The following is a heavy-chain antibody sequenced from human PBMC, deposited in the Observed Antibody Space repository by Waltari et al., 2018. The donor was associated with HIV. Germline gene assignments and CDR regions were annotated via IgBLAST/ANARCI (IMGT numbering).Heavy chain of an antibody. CDR1: EYTFSSCD. D-gene: IGHD3-9*01. CDR2: MNPNSGNA. J-gene: IGHJ4*02. Sequence: QVHLVQSGAEVKKPGASVKVSCRSSEYTFSSCDINWVRQATGQGLEWMGWMNPNSGNAGYSQKFQGRVTMTRDTSTRTAYMELTSLRSEDTAVYYCVTGGRLGAEGVSHDFWGQGTLVTVSS. V-gene: IGHV1-8*01. CDR3: VTGGRLGAEGVSHDF.